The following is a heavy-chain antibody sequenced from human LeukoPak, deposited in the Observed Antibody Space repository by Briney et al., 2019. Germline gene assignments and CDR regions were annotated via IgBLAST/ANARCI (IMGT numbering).Heavy chain of an antibody. CDR3: ATGGTQGSYGYKDY. D-gene: IGHD5-18*01. CDR1: GYTFTDYY. CDR2: VDPEDGET. Sequence: ASVKVSCKASGYTFTDYYMHWVQQAPGKGLEWMGRVDPEDGETIYAEKFQGRVTITADTSTDTAYMELSSLRSEDTAVYYCATGGTQGSYGYKDYWGQGTLVTVSS. V-gene: IGHV1-69-2*01. J-gene: IGHJ4*02.